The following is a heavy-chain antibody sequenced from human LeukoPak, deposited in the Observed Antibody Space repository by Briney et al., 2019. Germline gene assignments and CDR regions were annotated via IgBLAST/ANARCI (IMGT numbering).Heavy chain of an antibody. J-gene: IGHJ4*02. CDR3: ARAWIAARRRYFDY. CDR1: GGSISSYY. Sequence: SETLSLTCTVSGGSISSYYWSWIRQPPGKGLEWIGYIYHSGSTYYNPSLKSRVTISVDRSKNQFSLKLSSVTAADTAVYYCARAWIAARRRYFDYWGQGTLVTVSS. CDR2: IYHSGST. D-gene: IGHD6-6*01. V-gene: IGHV4-59*12.